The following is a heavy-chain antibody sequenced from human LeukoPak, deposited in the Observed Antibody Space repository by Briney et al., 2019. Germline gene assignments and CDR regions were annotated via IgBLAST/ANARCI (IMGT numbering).Heavy chain of an antibody. CDR1: GFTFSSYG. Sequence: GGSLRLSCAASGFTFSSYGMHWVRQAPGKGLEWVAFIRYDGSNKYYADSVKGRFTISRDNSKNTLYLQMNSLRAEDTAVYYCAKEELWFGELFDAFDIWGQGTMVTVSS. J-gene: IGHJ3*02. CDR2: IRYDGSNK. CDR3: AKEELWFGELFDAFDI. V-gene: IGHV3-30*02. D-gene: IGHD3-10*01.